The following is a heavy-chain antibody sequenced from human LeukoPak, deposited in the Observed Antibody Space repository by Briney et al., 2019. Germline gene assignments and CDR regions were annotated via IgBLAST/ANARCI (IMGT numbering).Heavy chain of an antibody. V-gene: IGHV4-59*01. CDR1: GGSISSYY. J-gene: IGHJ5*02. CDR2: IYYSGST. Sequence: SETLSLTCTVSGGSISSYYWSWIRQPPGKGLEWIGYIYYSGSTNYNPSLKSRVTISVDTSKNQFSLKLSSVTAADTAVYYCARRLQGGGSYDWFDPWGQGTLVTVSS. D-gene: IGHD1-26*01. CDR3: ARRLQGGGSYDWFDP.